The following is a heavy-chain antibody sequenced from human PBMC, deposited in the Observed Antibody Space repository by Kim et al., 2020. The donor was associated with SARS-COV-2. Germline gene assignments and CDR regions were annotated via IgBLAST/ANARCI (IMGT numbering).Heavy chain of an antibody. CDR1: GYTFNTYA. D-gene: IGHD6-19*01. J-gene: IGHJ4*02. V-gene: IGHV7-4-1*01. CDR2: INTNTGNP. Sequence: ASVKVSCKASGYTFNTYAMNWVRQAPGQGLEWMGWINTNTGNPTYAQGFTGRFVFSLGTSVSTAYLQIDSLKAEDTAVYYCARVSAVGGARRFDYWGQGTLVTVSS. CDR3: ARVSAVGGARRFDY.